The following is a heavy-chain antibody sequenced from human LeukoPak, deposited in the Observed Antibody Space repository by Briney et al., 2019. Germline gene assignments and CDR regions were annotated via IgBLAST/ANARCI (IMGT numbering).Heavy chain of an antibody. CDR3: ARGGYYDSSGYYYGESTIDY. Sequence: ASVKVSCKASGYTLTGYYMHWVRQAPGQGLEWMGWINPNSGGTNYAQKFQGRVTMTRDTSISTAYMELSRLRSDDTAVYYCARGGYYDSSGYYYGESTIDYWGQGTLVTVSS. V-gene: IGHV1-2*02. CDR1: GYTLTGYY. D-gene: IGHD3-22*01. CDR2: INPNSGGT. J-gene: IGHJ4*02.